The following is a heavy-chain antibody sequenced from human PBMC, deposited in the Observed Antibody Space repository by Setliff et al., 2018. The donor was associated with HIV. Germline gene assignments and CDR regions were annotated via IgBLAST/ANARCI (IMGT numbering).Heavy chain of an antibody. J-gene: IGHJ4*02. CDR3: ARVPILRYASPVDM. Sequence: ASVKVSCKASGYTFTRYFMHCVRQAPGQGLEWLGMINPSGGSTWYAQKFRGRATMTRDTSRSTVYMELSSLRFDDTAVYYCARVPILRYASPVDMWGQGTLVTVSS. CDR1: GYTFTRYF. D-gene: IGHD3-9*01. V-gene: IGHV1-46*01. CDR2: INPSGGST.